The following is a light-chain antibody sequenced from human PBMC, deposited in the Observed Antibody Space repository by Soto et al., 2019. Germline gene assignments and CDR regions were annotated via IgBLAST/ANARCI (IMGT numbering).Light chain of an antibody. CDR1: SSDVGGYKF. Sequence: QSVLTQPASVSGSPGQSITISCTGTSSDVGGYKFVSWYQQHPGKVPKLMIYEVSYRPSGVSNRFSGSKSGNTASLTISGLQAEDEADYYCSSYTSSNTLVFGGGTKLTVL. CDR2: EVS. J-gene: IGLJ2*01. V-gene: IGLV2-14*01. CDR3: SSYTSSNTLV.